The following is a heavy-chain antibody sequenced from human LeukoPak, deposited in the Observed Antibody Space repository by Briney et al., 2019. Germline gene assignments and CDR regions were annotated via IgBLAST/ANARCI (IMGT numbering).Heavy chain of an antibody. Sequence: GASVKVSCKASGYTFTGYYMHWVRQAPGQGLEWMGWINPNSGGTNYAQKFQGRVTMTRDTSISTAYMELSRLGSDDTAVYYCARDIVVVVQEGDYWGQGTLVTVSS. J-gene: IGHJ4*02. V-gene: IGHV1-2*02. CDR3: ARDIVVVVQEGDY. D-gene: IGHD2-15*01. CDR2: INPNSGGT. CDR1: GYTFTGYY.